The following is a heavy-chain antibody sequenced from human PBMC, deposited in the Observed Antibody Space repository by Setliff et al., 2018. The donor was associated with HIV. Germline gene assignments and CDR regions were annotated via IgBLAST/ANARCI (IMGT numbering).Heavy chain of an antibody. D-gene: IGHD2-2*01. CDR3: ARQGLVLVPASIDWRLPPSPIDY. CDR1: GTSINSHY. J-gene: IGHJ4*02. V-gene: IGHV4-59*08. CDR2: IYYTGIP. Sequence: SETLSLTCTVSGTSINSHYWSWIRQTPGKGLQWIGLIYYTGIPTYNPSLEGRITMSVDRSKNQFSLRLSSVTAADTAVYYCARQGLVLVPASIDWRLPPSPIDYWGQGALVTVSS.